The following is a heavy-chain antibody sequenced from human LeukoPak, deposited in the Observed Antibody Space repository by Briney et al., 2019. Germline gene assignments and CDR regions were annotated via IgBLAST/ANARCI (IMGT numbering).Heavy chain of an antibody. CDR1: GGTFSSYA. Sequence: AVTVSCKSSGGTFSSYAISWVRQAPGQGLEWMGRIIPILGIANYEQKFQGRVTITADKSTSTAYMELSSLRSEDTAVYYCARSEGGYSHFDYWGQGTLVTVSS. D-gene: IGHD5-18*01. J-gene: IGHJ4*02. V-gene: IGHV1-69*04. CDR3: ARSEGGYSHFDY. CDR2: IIPILGIA.